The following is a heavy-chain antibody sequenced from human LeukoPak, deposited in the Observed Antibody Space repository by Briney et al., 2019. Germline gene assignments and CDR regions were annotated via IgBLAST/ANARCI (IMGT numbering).Heavy chain of an antibody. D-gene: IGHD2-2*01. CDR3: AKDAVNCSGTSCSYGMDA. V-gene: IGHV3-30*18. Sequence: GTSLRLSCAASGFTFSSYAIHWVRQAPGKGPEWVAFISYDGNDKYYADSVKGRFTTSRDNSKNTLYLQMHSLRPEDTAVYSCAKDAVNCSGTSCSYGMDAWGQGTTVTVSS. CDR1: GFTFSSYA. CDR2: ISYDGNDK. J-gene: IGHJ6*02.